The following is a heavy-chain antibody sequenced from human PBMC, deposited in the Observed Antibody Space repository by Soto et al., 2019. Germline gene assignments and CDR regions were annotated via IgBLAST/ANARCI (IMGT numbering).Heavy chain of an antibody. CDR1: GFTFDDYA. Sequence: EVQLVESGGGLVQPGRSLRLSCAASGFTFDDYAMHWVRQAPGKGLEWVSGISWNSGSIGYADSVKGRFTISRDNAKNSLYLQMNSLRAEDTALYYCAKAYEEEDFWSGYYHYWGQGTLVTVSS. CDR2: ISWNSGSI. CDR3: AKAYEEEDFWSGYYHY. J-gene: IGHJ4*02. D-gene: IGHD3-3*01. V-gene: IGHV3-9*01.